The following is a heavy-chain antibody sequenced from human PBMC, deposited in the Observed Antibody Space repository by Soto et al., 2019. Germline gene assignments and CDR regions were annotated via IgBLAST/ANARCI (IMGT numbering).Heavy chain of an antibody. CDR2: IYYSGST. J-gene: IGHJ6*02. V-gene: IGHV4-31*03. CDR3: VRRRVVPAAMHYYYYYGMDV. D-gene: IGHD2-2*01. CDR1: GGSLSSGGYY. Sequence: SETLSLPCTLSGGSLSSGGYYWSWIRQHPGKGLGWIGYIYYSGSTYYNPSLKSRVTILVDTSKNQFSLKLSSVTAADAAVYYCVRRRVVPAAMHYYYYYGMDVWGQGTTVTVSS.